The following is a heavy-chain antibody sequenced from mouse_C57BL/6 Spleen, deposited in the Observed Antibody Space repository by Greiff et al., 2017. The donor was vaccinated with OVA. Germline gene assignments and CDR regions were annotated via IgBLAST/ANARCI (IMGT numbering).Heavy chain of an antibody. CDR2: IDTSDSET. D-gene: IGHD2-12*01. Sequence: QVQLKQPGAELVRPGSSVKLSCKASGYTFTSYWMHWVKQRPIQGLEWIGNIDTSDSETHYNQKFKDKATLTVDKSSSTAYMQLSSLTSEDSAVYNCARSYDGYFDYWGQGTTLTVSS. J-gene: IGHJ2*01. CDR1: GYTFTSYW. CDR3: ARSYDGYFDY. V-gene: IGHV1-52*01.